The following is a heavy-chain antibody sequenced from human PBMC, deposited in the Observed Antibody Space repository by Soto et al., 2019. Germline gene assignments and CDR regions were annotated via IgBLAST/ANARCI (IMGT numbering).Heavy chain of an antibody. D-gene: IGHD4-17*01. Sequence: HPGGSLRLSCAASGFTFSSYWMHWVRQAPGKGLVWVSRINSDGSSTSYADSVKGRFTISRDNAKNTLYLQMNSLRAEDTAVYYCAGVFIYGDSLDYWGEETLVTVSS. CDR3: AGVFIYGDSLDY. J-gene: IGHJ4*02. CDR1: GFTFSSYW. V-gene: IGHV3-74*01. CDR2: INSDGSST.